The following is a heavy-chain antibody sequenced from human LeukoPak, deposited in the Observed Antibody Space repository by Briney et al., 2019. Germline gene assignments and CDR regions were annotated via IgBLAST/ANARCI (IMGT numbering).Heavy chain of an antibody. J-gene: IGHJ3*02. Sequence: SVKVSFKASGGTFISYAISWVRQAPGQGLEWMGGIIPIFGTANYAQKFQGRVTITADESTSTAYMELSSLRSEDTAVYYCAREGHDYGDYGPDAFDIWGQGTMVTVSS. D-gene: IGHD4-17*01. CDR2: IIPIFGTA. CDR1: GGTFISYA. V-gene: IGHV1-69*01. CDR3: AREGHDYGDYGPDAFDI.